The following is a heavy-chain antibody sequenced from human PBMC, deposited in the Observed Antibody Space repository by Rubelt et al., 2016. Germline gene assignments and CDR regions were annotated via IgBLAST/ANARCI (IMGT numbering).Heavy chain of an antibody. D-gene: IGHD4-17*01. CDR3: AGATVTTVD. CDR2: ISHGGIT. J-gene: IGHJ4*02. V-gene: IGHV4-34*01. CDR1: GGSFSAYY. Sequence: QVQLQQWGAGLLKPSETLSLTCAFYGGSFSAYYWAWIRPPPGQGLEWIGEISHGGITHYKPTLKSRLTISLDTAKNQVSLMLTSMTVADTAVYYCAGATVTTVDWGQGTLVTVSS.